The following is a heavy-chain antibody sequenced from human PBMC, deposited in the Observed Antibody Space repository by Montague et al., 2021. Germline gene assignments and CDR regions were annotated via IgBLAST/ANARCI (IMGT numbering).Heavy chain of an antibody. Sequence: SETLSLTCAVSGGSIISSNWCSWVRQSPGKGLEWIGEIYHTGSTNYNPSLKRRLTISLDKSNNPVSLNLTSVAAADTAVYYCARMLGYCSGGHCYSNWFDSWGQGTLVTVSS. D-gene: IGHD2-15*01. J-gene: IGHJ5*01. V-gene: IGHV4-4*02. CDR2: IYHTGST. CDR1: GGSIISSNW. CDR3: ARMLGYCSGGHCYSNWFDS.